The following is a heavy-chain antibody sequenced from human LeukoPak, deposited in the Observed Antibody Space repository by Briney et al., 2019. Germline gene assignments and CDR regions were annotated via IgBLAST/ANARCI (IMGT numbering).Heavy chain of an antibody. CDR2: ISDNGGYT. D-gene: IGHD2-15*01. J-gene: IGHJ4*02. CDR3: AKQLGYCSDGSCYFPY. Sequence: GGSLRLSCAASGFTFSSSAMSWVRQAPGKGLEWVSAISDNGGYTYYADSVQGRFTISRNNSKSTLCLQMNSLRAEDTAVYYYAKQLGYCSDGSCYFPYWGQGTLVTVSS. CDR1: GFTFSSSA. V-gene: IGHV3-23*01.